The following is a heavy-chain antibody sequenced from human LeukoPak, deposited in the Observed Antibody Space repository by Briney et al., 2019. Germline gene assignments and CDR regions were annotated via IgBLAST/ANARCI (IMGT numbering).Heavy chain of an antibody. Sequence: VSVKVSCKASGYTFTGYYMHWVRQAPGQGLEWMGWINPNSGGTNYAQKFQGRVTMTRDTSISTAYMELSRLRSDDTAVYYCARGQRITIFGVVINPFDYWGQGTLVTVSS. CDR1: GYTFTGYY. CDR2: INPNSGGT. D-gene: IGHD3-3*01. CDR3: ARGQRITIFGVVINPFDY. V-gene: IGHV1-2*02. J-gene: IGHJ4*02.